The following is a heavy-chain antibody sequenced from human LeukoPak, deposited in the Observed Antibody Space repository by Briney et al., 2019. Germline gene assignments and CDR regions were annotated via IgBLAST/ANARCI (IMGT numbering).Heavy chain of an antibody. Sequence: SETLSLTCGVSGASISAYYWTWLRQPPGGGLEWVGHLFSPGSTDYNPSLPSRVTISVDSSKNQFSLTLRSVTAADTAVHFCARCGSGYPYYLDNWGQGTLVSVSS. D-gene: IGHD5-12*01. J-gene: IGHJ4*02. V-gene: IGHV4-4*09. CDR2: LFSPGST. CDR3: ARCGSGYPYYLDN. CDR1: GASISAYY.